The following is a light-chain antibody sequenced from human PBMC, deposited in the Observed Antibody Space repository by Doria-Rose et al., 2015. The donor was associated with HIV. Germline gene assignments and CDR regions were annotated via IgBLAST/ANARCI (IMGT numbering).Light chain of an antibody. Sequence: TQPPSSPSASVGDRVTITCQASQDVNNYLNWYQQKPGKAPKPLIYDASNLQTGVPSRFSGSGSGTDFTFTISSLQPEDIATYYCQQFDNFPLTFGGGTKVEIK. V-gene: IGKV1-33*01. CDR2: DAS. J-gene: IGKJ4*01. CDR3: QQFDNFPLT. CDR1: QDVNNY.